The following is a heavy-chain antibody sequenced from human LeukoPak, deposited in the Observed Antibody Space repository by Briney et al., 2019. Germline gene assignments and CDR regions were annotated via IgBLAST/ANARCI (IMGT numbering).Heavy chain of an antibody. Sequence: PSETLSLTCTVSGGSISSYYWSWIRQPAGKGLEWIGRIYTGGSTIYNPSLKSRVTISVDKSKNQFSLKLSSVTAADTAVYYCARAYYYDSSGYYFFDYWGQGTLVTVSS. J-gene: IGHJ4*02. CDR2: IYTGGST. CDR3: ARAYYYDSSGYYFFDY. V-gene: IGHV4-4*07. CDR1: GGSISSYY. D-gene: IGHD3-22*01.